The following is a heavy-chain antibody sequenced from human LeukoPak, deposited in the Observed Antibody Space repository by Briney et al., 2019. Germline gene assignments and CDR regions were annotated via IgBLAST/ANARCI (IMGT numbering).Heavy chain of an antibody. CDR2: IKQDGSEK. V-gene: IGHV3-7*01. J-gene: IGHJ3*02. Sequence: QTGGSLRLSCAASGFTFSSYWMSWVRQAPGKGLEWVANIKQDGSEKYYVDSVKGRFTISRDNAKNSLYLQMNSLRAEDTAVYYCARDAYHCSSTSCYDHDAFDIWGQGTMVTVSS. CDR3: ARDAYHCSSTSCYDHDAFDI. CDR1: GFTFSSYW. D-gene: IGHD2-2*01.